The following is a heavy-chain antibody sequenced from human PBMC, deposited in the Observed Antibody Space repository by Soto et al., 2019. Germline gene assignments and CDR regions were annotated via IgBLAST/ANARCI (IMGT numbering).Heavy chain of an antibody. J-gene: IGHJ4*02. CDR3: ARGISWKLPCDY. V-gene: IGHV4-59*01. CDR2: ISYSGIT. Sequence: SETLSLTCTVCSDSISSYYCSWIRQPPWKRLEWIGYISYSGITDYNPSLKSRVTISGDTSKNQFSLKVSSVTAADTAVYYCARGISWKLPCDYVGQGTLVNV. D-gene: IGHD1-1*01. CDR1: SDSISSYY.